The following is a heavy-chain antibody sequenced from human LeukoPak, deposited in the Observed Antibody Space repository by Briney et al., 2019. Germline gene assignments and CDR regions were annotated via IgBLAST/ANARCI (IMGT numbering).Heavy chain of an antibody. D-gene: IGHD3-16*01. Sequence: PGGSLRLSCVASGFIFRSYGIHWVRQAPGKGLEWVTFIHFDGSNEYYADFVKGRFTISRDNSKNTVYLQMNSLRAEDTAVYYCAKDGIMHSNGPPEFDPWGQGTLVNVSP. CDR2: IHFDGSNE. V-gene: IGHV3-30*02. CDR3: AKDGIMHSNGPPEFDP. CDR1: GFIFRSYG. J-gene: IGHJ5*02.